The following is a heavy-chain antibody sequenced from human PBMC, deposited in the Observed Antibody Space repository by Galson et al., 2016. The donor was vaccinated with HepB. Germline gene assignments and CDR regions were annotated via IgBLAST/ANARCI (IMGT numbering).Heavy chain of an antibody. V-gene: IGHV3-48*01. Sequence: LRLSCAASGFSFSIYGMNWVRQAPGKGLEWVAYISSSCSEMSYADSVTGRFTISRDNAKNFLFLQMSGLGAEDTAVYYCVRGGAARPDYWGQGILVTVSS. J-gene: IGHJ4*02. CDR1: GFSFSIYG. CDR2: ISSSCSEM. D-gene: IGHD6-6*01. CDR3: VRGGAARPDY.